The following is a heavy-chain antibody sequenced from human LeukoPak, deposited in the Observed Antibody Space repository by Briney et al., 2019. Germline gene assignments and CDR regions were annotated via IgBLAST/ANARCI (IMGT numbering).Heavy chain of an antibody. CDR1: GGSISSGDYY. J-gene: IGHJ4*02. V-gene: IGHV4-30-4*08. D-gene: IGHD2-2*01. CDR2: IYYSGST. CDR3: ARKRRGYCSSTSCNLDY. Sequence: SETLSLTCTVSGGSISSGDYYWSWIRQPPGKGLERIGYIYYSGSTYYNPSLKSRVTISVDTSKNQFSLKLSSVTAADTAVYYCARKRRGYCSSTSCNLDYWGQGTLVTVSS.